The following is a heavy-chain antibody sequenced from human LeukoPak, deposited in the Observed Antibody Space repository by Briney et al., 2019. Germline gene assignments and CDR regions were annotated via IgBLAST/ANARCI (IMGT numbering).Heavy chain of an antibody. CDR1: GYTFTSYG. Sequence: ASVKVSCKASGYTFTSYGISWVRQAPGQGLEWMGWISAYNGNTNYAQKFQGRVTMTRNTSISTAYMELSSLRSEDTAVYYCARGSWELLPNAFDIWGQGTMVTVSS. CDR2: ISAYNGNT. J-gene: IGHJ3*02. V-gene: IGHV1-18*01. CDR3: ARGSWELLPNAFDI. D-gene: IGHD1-26*01.